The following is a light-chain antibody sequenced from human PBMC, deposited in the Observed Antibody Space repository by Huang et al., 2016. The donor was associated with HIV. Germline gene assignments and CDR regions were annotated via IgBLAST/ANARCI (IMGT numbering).Light chain of an antibody. Sequence: DIVMTQSPDSMTVSLGERATINCKSSQSVFHSSNKKNYLAWYYQKPGQPPKVLIYWASTRESGGSDRFIGSGSGTDFTLTISSLQAEDVAVYFCHQYYSTPQTFGQGTKVEIK. V-gene: IGKV4-1*01. CDR2: WAS. CDR3: HQYYSTPQT. CDR1: QSVFHSSNKKNY. J-gene: IGKJ1*01.